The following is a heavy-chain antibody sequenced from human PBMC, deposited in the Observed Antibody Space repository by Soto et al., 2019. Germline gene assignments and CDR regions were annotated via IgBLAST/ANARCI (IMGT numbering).Heavy chain of an antibody. J-gene: IGHJ4*02. D-gene: IGHD2-8*01. CDR1: RFSFSSYE. CDR3: ARGGGYCTPTSCAIDS. V-gene: IGHV3-23*01. CDR2: VSLTGDRT. Sequence: VGSLRLSCVASRFSFSSYEMSWVRQAAGKGLEWVSRVSLTGDRTNYAGSVKGRFTVSRDNFKNTLYLEMDSLRPEDTAIYYCARGGGYCTPTSCAIDSWGRGTPVTVSS.